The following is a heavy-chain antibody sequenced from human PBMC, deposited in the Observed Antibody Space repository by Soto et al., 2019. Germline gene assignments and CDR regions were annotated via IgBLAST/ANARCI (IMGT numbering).Heavy chain of an antibody. D-gene: IGHD3-16*02. Sequence: PGRALLLSCAASVLTFSFYGMSWVRQAPGKGLEWVSAISGSGGSTYYADSVKGRFTVSRDNSKNTLYLKMNSLRADDTAVYYCAKPQDVSLGELSFEYWGQGTMVTVSA. J-gene: IGHJ4*02. CDR2: ISGSGGST. V-gene: IGHV3-23*01. CDR1: VLTFSFYG. CDR3: AKPQDVSLGELSFEY.